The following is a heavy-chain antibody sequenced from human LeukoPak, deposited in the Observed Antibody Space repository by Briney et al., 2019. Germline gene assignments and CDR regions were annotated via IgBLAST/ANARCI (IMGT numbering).Heavy chain of an antibody. CDR3: ARVFGYYYYYMDV. CDR2: IKDDGSDT. V-gene: IGHV3-7*04. J-gene: IGHJ6*03. D-gene: IGHD3-3*01. Sequence: GGSLRPSCAGSGFAFSTFWMTWVRQAPGKGLEWVATIKDDGSDTYYVDSLKGRFTISRDNAKNSVNLQMKSLRVEDTAVYFCARVFGYYYYYMDVWGKGTTVTVSS. CDR1: GFAFSTFW.